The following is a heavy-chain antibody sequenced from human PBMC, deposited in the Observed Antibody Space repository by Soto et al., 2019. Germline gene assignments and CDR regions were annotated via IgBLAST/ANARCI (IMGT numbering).Heavy chain of an antibody. D-gene: IGHD1-1*01. Sequence: QVQLVESGGSVVQPGRSLRLSGAASGFTFSSYAMHWVRQAPGKGLEWVAVIAYDGRNKYYADSVKGRFTISRDNSKNTLYLQMNSLRIEDTAVYYCARELERVFDYWGQGTLVTVSS. V-gene: IGHV3-30*04. J-gene: IGHJ4*02. CDR3: ARELERVFDY. CDR2: IAYDGRNK. CDR1: GFTFSSYA.